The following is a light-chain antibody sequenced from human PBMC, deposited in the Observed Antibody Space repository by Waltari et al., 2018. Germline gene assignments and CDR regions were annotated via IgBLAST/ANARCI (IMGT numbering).Light chain of an antibody. V-gene: IGLV2-11*02. CDR2: DVT. CDR3: CSYAGPYTLII. J-gene: IGLJ2*01. CDR1: TSDVGWFQH. Sequence: QSALTHPRPVSGSPGQSVTIPCPGTTSDVGWFQHFSWYQQHPGNAPQLIIYDVTKRPSGVPDRFSGSKSGNTASLTISGLQAEDEADYYCCSYAGPYTLIIFGGGTKLTVV.